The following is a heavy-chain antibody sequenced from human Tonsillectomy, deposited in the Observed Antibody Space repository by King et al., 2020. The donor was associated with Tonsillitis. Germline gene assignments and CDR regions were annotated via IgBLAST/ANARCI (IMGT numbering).Heavy chain of an antibody. CDR1: GFTFDDYS. D-gene: IGHD6-19*01. J-gene: IGHJ4*02. CDR2: ISWDGAST. CDR3: AKVGRRKYTSAGFLTN. V-gene: IGHV3-43*01. Sequence: VQLVESGGIMVQPGGSLRLSCAASGFTFDDYSMHWVRQAPGKRLEWVSLISWDGASTYYADSVKGRFTISRDNRKNSVYLQMNGLRTEDAALYYCAKVGRRKYTSAGFLTNWGQEPLVIVSS.